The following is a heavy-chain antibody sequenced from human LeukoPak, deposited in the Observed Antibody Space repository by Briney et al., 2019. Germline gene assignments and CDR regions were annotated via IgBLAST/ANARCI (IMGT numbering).Heavy chain of an antibody. V-gene: IGHV1-2*02. CDR1: GYTFTSYG. D-gene: IGHD3-10*01. J-gene: IGHJ4*02. Sequence: ASVKVSCKASGYTFTSYGISWVRQAPGQGLEWMGWINPNSGGTNYAQKFQGRVTMTRDTSISTAYMELSRLRSDDTAVYYCARGATDYYGSGSYYNDFDYWGQGTLVTVSS. CDR3: ARGATDYYGSGSYYNDFDY. CDR2: INPNSGGT.